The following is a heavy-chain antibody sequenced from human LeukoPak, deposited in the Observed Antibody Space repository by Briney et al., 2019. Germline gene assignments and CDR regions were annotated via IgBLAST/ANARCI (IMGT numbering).Heavy chain of an antibody. V-gene: IGHV3-66*02. CDR3: ARDGSSSFREDY. CDR2: IYSGGST. J-gene: IGHJ4*02. Sequence: GGSLRLSCAASGFTVSSNYMSWVRQAPGKGLEWVSVIYSGGSTYYADSVKGRFTISGDNSKNTLYLQMNSLRAEDTAVYYCARDGSSSFREDYWGQGTLVTVSS. D-gene: IGHD6-6*01. CDR1: GFTVSSNY.